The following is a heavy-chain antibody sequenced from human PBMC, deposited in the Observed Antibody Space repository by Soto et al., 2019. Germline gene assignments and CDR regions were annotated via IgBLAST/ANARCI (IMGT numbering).Heavy chain of an antibody. CDR2: ISSSSSTI. D-gene: IGHD5-18*01. V-gene: IGHV3-48*02. CDR1: GFTFSSYS. Sequence: GGSLRLSCAASGFTFSSYSMNWVRQAPGKGLEWVSYISSSSSTIYYADSVKGRFTISRDNAKNSLYLQMNSLRDEDTAVYYCASRGYSYGYRIFDYWGQGTLVTVSS. J-gene: IGHJ4*02. CDR3: ASRGYSYGYRIFDY.